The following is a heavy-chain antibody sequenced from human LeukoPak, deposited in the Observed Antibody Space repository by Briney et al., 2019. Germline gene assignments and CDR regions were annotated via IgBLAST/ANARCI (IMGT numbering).Heavy chain of an antibody. CDR1: GGSVSSDSYY. Sequence: SETLSPTCTVSGGSVSSDSYYWSWIRQPPGKGLEWIGKIYYSGSTKYNPSLKSRVTMSVDTSKNHFSLKLSSVTAADTAVYYCATGGYDSTFDYWGQGTPVTVSS. CDR3: ATGGYDSTFDY. V-gene: IGHV4-61*03. D-gene: IGHD3-22*01. CDR2: IYYSGST. J-gene: IGHJ4*02.